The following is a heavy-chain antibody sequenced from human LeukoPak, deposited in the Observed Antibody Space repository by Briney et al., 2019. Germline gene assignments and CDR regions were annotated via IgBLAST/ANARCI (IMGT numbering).Heavy chain of an antibody. J-gene: IGHJ3*02. V-gene: IGHV4-31*03. CDR1: GGSISSGGYY. CDR2: IYYSGST. Sequence: SETLSLTCTVSGGSISSGGYYWSWIRQHPGKGLEWIGYIYYSGSTYYNPSLKSRVTISVDTSKNQFSLKLSSVTAADTAVYYCARDFLHYGSGSYQTTRDSDAFDIWGQGTMVTVSS. D-gene: IGHD3-10*01. CDR3: ARDFLHYGSGSYQTTRDSDAFDI.